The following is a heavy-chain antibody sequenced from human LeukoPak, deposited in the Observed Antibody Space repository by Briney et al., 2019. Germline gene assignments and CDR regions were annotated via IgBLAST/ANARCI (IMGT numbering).Heavy chain of an antibody. CDR3: ARGRSYGFDFDS. J-gene: IGHJ4*02. CDR2: KYYSGST. Sequence: SETLSLTCDVSGVSINTCCYYWTWIGQPPGKGLEWIGYKYYSGSTRYNSSLRSRLTISLDSSKNQFSLRLTSVTAADTAVYYCARGRSYGFDFDSWGPGTLVIVSS. V-gene: IGHV4-61*01. D-gene: IGHD5-18*01. CDR1: GVSINTCCYY.